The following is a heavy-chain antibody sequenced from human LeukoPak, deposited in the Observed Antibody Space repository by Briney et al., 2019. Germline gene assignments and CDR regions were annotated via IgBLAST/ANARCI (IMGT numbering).Heavy chain of an antibody. CDR2: IIPILGIA. V-gene: IGHV1-69*04. CDR3: ARGKSSFAIFSRVEV. Sequence: GSSVKVSCKASGGTFSSYAISWVRQAPGQGLEWMGRIIPILGIANYAQKFQGRVTITADESTSTAYMELSSLRSEDTAVYYCARGKSSFAIFSRVEVWGQGTTVTVSS. D-gene: IGHD2-21*01. CDR1: GGTFSSYA. J-gene: IGHJ6*02.